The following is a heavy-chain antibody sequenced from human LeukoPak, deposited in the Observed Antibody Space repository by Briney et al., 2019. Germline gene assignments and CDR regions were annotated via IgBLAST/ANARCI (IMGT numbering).Heavy chain of an antibody. J-gene: IGHJ4*02. CDR3: ARGVDFWSGYLGS. CDR1: GGSISSYY. V-gene: IGHV4-59*01. CDR2: IYYSGST. Sequence: SETLSLTCTVSGGSISSYYWSWIRQPPGKGLEWIGYIYYSGSTNYNPPLKSRVTISVDTSKNQFSLKLSSVTAADTAVYYCARGVDFWSGYLGSWGQGTLVTVSS. D-gene: IGHD3-3*01.